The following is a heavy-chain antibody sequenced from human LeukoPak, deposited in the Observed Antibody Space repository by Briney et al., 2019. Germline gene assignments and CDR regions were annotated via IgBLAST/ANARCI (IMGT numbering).Heavy chain of an antibody. V-gene: IGHV4-59*08. D-gene: IGHD1-26*01. CDR1: GGSISSYY. J-gene: IGHJ5*02. CDR3: ARLKWGDWFDP. Sequence: SETLSLTCTVSGGSISSYYWSWIRQPPGKGLEWIGSMYHTGTTYYNPSLKSRVTISVDTSKNHFSLGLSSVTAADTAVYYCARLKWGDWFDPWGQGTLVTVSS. CDR2: MYHTGTT.